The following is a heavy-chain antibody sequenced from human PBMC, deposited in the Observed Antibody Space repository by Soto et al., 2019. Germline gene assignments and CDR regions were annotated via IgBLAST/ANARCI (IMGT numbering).Heavy chain of an antibody. Sequence: QVQVVQSGAEVKEPGASVKVSCKASGYSSSNYYTHWVRQAPGQGLEWMGIVKPNGETTNYAQRFQGRVALTRDTSTNTDYMDLSRLTSDDTAIYFCASVTTIWSNWGQGTLVTVSS. J-gene: IGHJ4*02. CDR3: ASVTTIWSN. CDR1: GYSSSNYY. CDR2: VKPNGETT. D-gene: IGHD2-21*02. V-gene: IGHV1-46*01.